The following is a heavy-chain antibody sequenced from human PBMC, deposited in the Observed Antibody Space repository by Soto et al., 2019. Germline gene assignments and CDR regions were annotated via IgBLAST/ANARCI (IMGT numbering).Heavy chain of an antibody. CDR1: GGTFSSYA. CDR3: ARNTVTTLYDNYGMDV. V-gene: IGHV1-69*13. J-gene: IGHJ6*02. CDR2: IIPIFGTA. Sequence: ASVKVSCKASGGTFSSYAISWVRQAPGQGLEWMGGIIPIFGTANYAQKFQGRVTITADESTSTAYMELSSLRSEDTAVYYCARNTVTTLYDNYGMDVWGQGTTVTVSS. D-gene: IGHD4-17*01.